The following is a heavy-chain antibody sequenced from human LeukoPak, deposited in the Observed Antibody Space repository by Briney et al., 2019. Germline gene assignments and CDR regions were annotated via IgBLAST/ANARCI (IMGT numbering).Heavy chain of an antibody. D-gene: IGHD3-10*01. V-gene: IGHV3-21*01. CDR2: ISSRSTYI. Sequence: PGGSLRLSCGASGFTFISYSMNWVRQAPGKGLEWVSSISSRSTYIYYADSLKGRFTISIDNAKNSLYLQMNSLRAEDTAVYYCAARDSYGSGSYPIDYWGQGTLVTVPS. J-gene: IGHJ4*02. CDR1: GFTFISYS. CDR3: AARDSYGSGSYPIDY.